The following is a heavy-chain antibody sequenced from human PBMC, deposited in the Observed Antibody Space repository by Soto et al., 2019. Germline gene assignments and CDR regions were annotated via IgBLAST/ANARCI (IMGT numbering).Heavy chain of an antibody. Sequence: SVKVSCKASGGTFSSYAISWVRQAPGQGLEWMGGIIPIFGTANYAQKFQGRVTITADESTSTAYMELSSLRSEDTAVYYCGRGRRYYYDSSGYYPYSYYYGMDVWGQGTTVTVS. J-gene: IGHJ6*02. CDR1: GGTFSSYA. CDR2: IIPIFGTA. V-gene: IGHV1-69*13. CDR3: GRGRRYYYDSSGYYPYSYYYGMDV. D-gene: IGHD3-22*01.